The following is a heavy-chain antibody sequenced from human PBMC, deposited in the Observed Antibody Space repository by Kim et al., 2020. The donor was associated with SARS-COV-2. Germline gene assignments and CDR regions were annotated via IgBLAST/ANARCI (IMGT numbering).Heavy chain of an antibody. Sequence: GGSLRLSCVASGFTFSDHYMSWIRQAPGKGLEWISYMNGAATYTKYADSARGRFTISRDNAKKSLFLQMNSLRVEDTAIYYCARDGHVDTAIYDYWGQGALVTVSS. D-gene: IGHD5-18*01. V-gene: IGHV3-11*05. CDR2: MNGAATYT. J-gene: IGHJ4*02. CDR3: ARDGHVDTAIYDY. CDR1: GFTFSDHY.